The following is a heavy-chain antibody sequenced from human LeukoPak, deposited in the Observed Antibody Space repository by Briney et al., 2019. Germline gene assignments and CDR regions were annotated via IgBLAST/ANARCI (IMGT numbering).Heavy chain of an antibody. J-gene: IGHJ4*02. Sequence: GGSLRLSCAASGFTFSSYGMHWVRQAPGKGLEWVALISYDGSNKYYADSVKGRFTISRDNSKNTLYLQMNSLRAEDTAVYYCAGGEYYDSSGYYYPFDYWGQGTLVTVSS. CDR3: AGGEYYDSSGYYYPFDY. CDR1: GFTFSSYG. V-gene: IGHV3-30*03. CDR2: ISYDGSNK. D-gene: IGHD3-22*01.